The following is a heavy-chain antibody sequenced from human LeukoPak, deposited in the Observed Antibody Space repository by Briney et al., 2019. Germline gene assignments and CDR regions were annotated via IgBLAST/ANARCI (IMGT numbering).Heavy chain of an antibody. Sequence: PSETLSLTCTVSGGSISSQYWSWIRQPPGKGLEWIGYIYDRGSTNYNPSLKSRVTISADTAKNQFSLKLNSVTAADTAFYYCARARAEGFDYYMDVWGKGTTVTVSS. CDR2: IYDRGST. V-gene: IGHV4-59*11. CDR1: GGSISSQY. J-gene: IGHJ6*03. CDR3: ARARAEGFDYYMDV.